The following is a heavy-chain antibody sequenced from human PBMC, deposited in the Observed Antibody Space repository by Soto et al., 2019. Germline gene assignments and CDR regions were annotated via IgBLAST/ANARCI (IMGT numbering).Heavy chain of an antibody. J-gene: IGHJ6*02. V-gene: IGHV3-11*06. CDR2: ISSSSSYT. CDR3: ARDRPTDYDFWSGLDGTYYYYYGMDV. D-gene: IGHD3-3*01. Sequence: GGSLRLSCAASEFTFSDYYMSWIRQAPGKGLEWVSYISSSSSYTNYADSVKGRFTISRDNAKNSLYLQMNSLRAEDTAVYYCARDRPTDYDFWSGLDGTYYYYYGMDVWDQGTTVTVSS. CDR1: EFTFSDYY.